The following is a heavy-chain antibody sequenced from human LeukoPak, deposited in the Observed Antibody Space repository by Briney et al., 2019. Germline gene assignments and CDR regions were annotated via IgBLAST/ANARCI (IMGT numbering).Heavy chain of an antibody. J-gene: IGHJ5*02. Sequence: ASVKVSCKASGYIFTSYDINWVRQATGQGLKWMGWMNPNSGNTGYAQKFQGRVTITRNTSISTAYMEVSSLRSDDTAVYFCARGRGPLTGYRNWFDPWGQGTLVTVSS. D-gene: IGHD3-9*01. CDR1: GYIFTSYD. CDR3: ARGRGPLTGYRNWFDP. V-gene: IGHV1-8*03. CDR2: MNPNSGNT.